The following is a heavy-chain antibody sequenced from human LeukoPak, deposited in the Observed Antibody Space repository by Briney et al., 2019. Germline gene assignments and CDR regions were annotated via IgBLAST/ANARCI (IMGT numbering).Heavy chain of an antibody. Sequence: PGGSLRLSCAASGFTFNDYTMTWVRQAPGKGLEWVSSITGDCNYIFYADSVKGRFTVSRDNSKNTLYLQMNSLRAEDTAVYYCATPGGGGSFRDLGQGTLVTVSS. D-gene: IGHD1-26*01. CDR3: ATPGGGGSFRD. J-gene: IGHJ4*02. CDR2: ITGDCNYI. CDR1: GFTFNDYT. V-gene: IGHV3-21*01.